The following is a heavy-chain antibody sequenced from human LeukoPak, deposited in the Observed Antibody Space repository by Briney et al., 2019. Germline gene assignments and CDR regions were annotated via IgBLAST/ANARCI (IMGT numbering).Heavy chain of an antibody. CDR1: GFTFSSSG. Sequence: PGGSLRLSCAASGFTFSSSGMHWVRQAPGKGLEWVAVIWYDGSDKYSADSVKGRFTISRDNSKKTLYLQMNTLRAEDTAVYYCARSILFMSADAFDIWGQGTMVTVSS. V-gene: IGHV3-33*01. J-gene: IGHJ3*02. D-gene: IGHD3-10*02. CDR3: ARSILFMSADAFDI. CDR2: IWYDGSDK.